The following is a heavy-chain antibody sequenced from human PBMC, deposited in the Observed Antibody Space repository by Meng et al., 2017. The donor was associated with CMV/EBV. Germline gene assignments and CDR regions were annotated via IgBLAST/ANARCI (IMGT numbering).Heavy chain of an antibody. CDR2: ISSSSSSI. J-gene: IGHJ5*02. V-gene: IGHV3-21*01. CDR3: ARDLPYYDFWSGYNWFDP. Sequence: TFSSYSMNWVRQAPGKGLEWVSSISSSSSSIYYADSVKGRFTISRDNAKNSLYLQMNSLRAEDTAVYYCARDLPYYDFWSGYNWFDPWGQGTLVTVSS. CDR1: TFSSYS. D-gene: IGHD3-3*01.